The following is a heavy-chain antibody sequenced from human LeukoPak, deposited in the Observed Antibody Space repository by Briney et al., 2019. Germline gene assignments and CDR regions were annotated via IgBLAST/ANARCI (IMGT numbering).Heavy chain of an antibody. CDR3: ARASGYSGYRSWLDP. D-gene: IGHD5-12*01. CDR1: GCSISSGYY. J-gene: IGHJ5*02. Sequence: SETLSLTCTVSGCSISSGYYWGWIRQPPGKGLEWIGSIYHSGSTYYNPSLKSRVTISVDTSKNQFSLKLSSVTAADTAVYYCARASGYSGYRSWLDPWGQGTLVTVSS. V-gene: IGHV4-38-2*02. CDR2: IYHSGST.